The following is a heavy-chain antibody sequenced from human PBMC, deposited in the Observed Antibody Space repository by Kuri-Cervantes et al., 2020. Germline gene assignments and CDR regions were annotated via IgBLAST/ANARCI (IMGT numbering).Heavy chain of an antibody. CDR1: GGSFSDYC. Sequence: SQTLSLTCAVYGGSFSDYCWRWIRPPPGKGLERIGDLNDSGRTNYNPSLKSRVTISVDTSKNQFSLKLSSVTAADTAVYYCARGAKRGSGRRTFDYWGQGTLVTVSS. CDR2: LNDSGRT. D-gene: IGHD3-10*01. V-gene: IGHV4-34*01. CDR3: ARGAKRGSGRRTFDY. J-gene: IGHJ4*02.